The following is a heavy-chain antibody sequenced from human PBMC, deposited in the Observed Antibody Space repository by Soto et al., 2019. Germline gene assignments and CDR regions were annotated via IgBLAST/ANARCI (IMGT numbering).Heavy chain of an antibody. D-gene: IGHD1-26*01. CDR2: VSCDGAGT. J-gene: IGHJ5*02. V-gene: IGHV3-43*01. CDR3: AKDIDRDAMVYCAS. CDR1: GFTFDDYT. Sequence: EVQLVESGGAVVQPGGSLRLSCAASGFTFDDYTMHCVRQAPGKGLEWVSLVSCDGAGTYYAASVKGRFTISRDNSKHSLFLEMNSLRIEDTALYYCAKDIDRDAMVYCASWGQGMLVT.